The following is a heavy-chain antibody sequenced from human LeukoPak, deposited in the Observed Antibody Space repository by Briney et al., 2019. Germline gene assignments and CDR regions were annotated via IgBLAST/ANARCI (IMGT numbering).Heavy chain of an antibody. CDR2: ISYDGSNK. Sequence: GGSLRLSCVASGFTFSSYAVHWVRQAPGKGREWVAVISYDGSNKYYADSVKGRFTTSRDNSKNTLFLQMNSLRSEDTAVYYCARGQYCSGGSCYAPGWFDPWGQGTLVTVSS. J-gene: IGHJ5*02. CDR1: GFTFSSYA. D-gene: IGHD2-15*01. V-gene: IGHV3-30*04. CDR3: ARGQYCSGGSCYAPGWFDP.